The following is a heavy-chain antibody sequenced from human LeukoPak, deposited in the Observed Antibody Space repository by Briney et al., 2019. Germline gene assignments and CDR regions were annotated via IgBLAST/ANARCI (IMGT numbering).Heavy chain of an antibody. V-gene: IGHV3-74*01. Sequence: GGSLRLSCAASGFTLSSYWMHWVRQAPGKGLVWVSVIYTDGSSTTFADSVKGRFTISRDNARNTLYLQMNSLRAEDTAIYYCARGLQGIDYWGQGTLVTVSS. CDR2: IYTDGSST. CDR3: ARGLQGIDY. D-gene: IGHD4-11*01. J-gene: IGHJ4*02. CDR1: GFTLSSYW.